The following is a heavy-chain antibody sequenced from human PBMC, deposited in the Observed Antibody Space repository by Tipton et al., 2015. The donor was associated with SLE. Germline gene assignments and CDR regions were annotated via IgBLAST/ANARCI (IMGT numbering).Heavy chain of an antibody. Sequence: LRLSCTVSGASISSYYWSWIRQPPGKGLEWIGYIYYSGSTIHNPSLKSRVTMSVDTSKNQFSLKLSSVTAADTAVYYCARAGRAWNLFDYWGQGTLVTVSS. J-gene: IGHJ4*02. CDR2: IYYSGST. V-gene: IGHV4-59*08. D-gene: IGHD1-1*01. CDR1: GASISSYY. CDR3: ARAGRAWNLFDY.